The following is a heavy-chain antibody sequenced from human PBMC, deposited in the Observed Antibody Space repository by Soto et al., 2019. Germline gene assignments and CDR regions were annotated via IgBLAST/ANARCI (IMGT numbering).Heavy chain of an antibody. CDR1: GYTFSGSV. D-gene: IGHD3-16*01. J-gene: IGHJ5*02. CDR2: MNPGSGDT. Sequence: ASVKVSCKASGYTFSGSVMHWVRQAPGQRLEWMGWMNPGSGDTGYAQKFQGRVTMTRDISIATAYMELSSLRSDDTAIYYCARMATFGSLNWFDPWGQGTLVTVSS. V-gene: IGHV1-8*02. CDR3: ARMATFGSLNWFDP.